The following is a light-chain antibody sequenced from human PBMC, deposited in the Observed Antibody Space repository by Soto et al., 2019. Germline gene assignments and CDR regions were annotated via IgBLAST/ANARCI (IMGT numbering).Light chain of an antibody. CDR3: HQCDSSPWT. CDR2: GAS. V-gene: IGKV1-39*01. J-gene: IGKJ1*01. CDR1: QSIRRY. Sequence: DIQMTQSPSSLSASVGDRVTITCRASQSIRRYINWYQQKPGRAPKLLIYGASNLQSGVPSRFSGSGSGTDFTLTINSMQPEDFAVFYCHQCDSSPWTFGQGTKVDI.